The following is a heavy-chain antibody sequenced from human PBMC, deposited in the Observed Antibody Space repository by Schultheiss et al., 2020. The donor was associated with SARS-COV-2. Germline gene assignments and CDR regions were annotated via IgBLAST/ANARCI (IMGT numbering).Heavy chain of an antibody. CDR3: AKDRAGAHPFDY. D-gene: IGHD6-25*01. CDR1: GFTVSSNY. CDR2: ISGSGGST. V-gene: IGHV3-23*01. Sequence: GGSLRLSCAASGFTVSSNYMSWVRQAPGKGLEWVSAISGSGGSTSYADSVKGRFTISRDNSKNTLYLQMNSLRAEDTAVYYCAKDRAGAHPFDYWGQGTLVTVSS. J-gene: IGHJ4*02.